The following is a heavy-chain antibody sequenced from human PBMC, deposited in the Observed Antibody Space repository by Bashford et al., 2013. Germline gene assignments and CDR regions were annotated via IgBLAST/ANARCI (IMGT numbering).Heavy chain of an antibody. J-gene: IGHJ4*02. Sequence: SVKVSCKASGGTFSSSAITWVRQAPGQGLEWMGGIIPFFGTTNYAQKFQGRVTITADESTSTAYMELSSLRSEDTAVYYCATVRTVRGYSYGRFDYWGQGTLVTVSS. CDR1: GGTFSSSA. V-gene: IGHV1-69*13. CDR2: IIPFFGTT. D-gene: IGHD5-18*01. CDR3: ATVRTVRGYSYGRFDY.